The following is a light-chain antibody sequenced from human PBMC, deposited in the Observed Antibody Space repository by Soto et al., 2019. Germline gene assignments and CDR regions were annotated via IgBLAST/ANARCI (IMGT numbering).Light chain of an antibody. J-gene: IGLJ1*01. CDR2: VSSDGSH. Sequence: QPVLTQLPSASASLGASVRLTCTLTDGHRNFAIAWHQQQPDKGPRYLMKVSSDGSHTKGDGVPDRFSGSSSGAERYLTISSLQSEDEADYYCQTWGSDSYVFGTGTQLTVL. V-gene: IGLV4-69*01. CDR1: DGHRNFA. CDR3: QTWGSDSYV.